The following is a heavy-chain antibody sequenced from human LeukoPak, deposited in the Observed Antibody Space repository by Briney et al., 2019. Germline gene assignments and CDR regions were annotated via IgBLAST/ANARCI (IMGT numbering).Heavy chain of an antibody. V-gene: IGHV4-38-2*01. Sequence: PSETLSLTCAVSGYSISSGYYWGWIRQPPGNGLEWIGSIYHSGSTYYNPSLKSRVTISVDTSKNQFSLKLSSVTAADTAVYYCARSDYRWFDPWGQGTLVTVSS. D-gene: IGHD4-11*01. CDR2: IYHSGST. CDR3: ARSDYRWFDP. CDR1: GYSISSGYY. J-gene: IGHJ5*02.